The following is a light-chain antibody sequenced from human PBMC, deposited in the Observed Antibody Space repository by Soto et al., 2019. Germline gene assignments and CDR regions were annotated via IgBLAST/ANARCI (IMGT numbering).Light chain of an antibody. V-gene: IGKV1-5*01. CDR1: QSISSW. Sequence: DIQMTQSPSTLSASVGDRVTITCRASQSISSWLAWYQQKPGKAPKLLIYDASSLESGVPSRFSGSGSGTEFTLTSSSLQPDDFADYYCEQYNTQPTFGQGTKVEI. CDR2: DAS. J-gene: IGKJ1*01. CDR3: EQYNTQPT.